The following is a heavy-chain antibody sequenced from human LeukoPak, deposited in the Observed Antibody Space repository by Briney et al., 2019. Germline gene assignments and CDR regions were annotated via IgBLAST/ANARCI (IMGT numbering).Heavy chain of an antibody. CDR1: GYSFTSYW. V-gene: IGHV5-51*01. Sequence: GESLKISCKGSGYSFTSYWIGWVRQMPGKGLEWMGIIYPGDSDTRYSPSFQGQVTISADKSISTAYLQWSSLKASDTAMYYCARRFSVGWDLEHYYYGMDVWGQGTTVTVSS. CDR3: ARRFSVGWDLEHYYYGMDV. J-gene: IGHJ6*02. D-gene: IGHD6-19*01. CDR2: IYPGDSDT.